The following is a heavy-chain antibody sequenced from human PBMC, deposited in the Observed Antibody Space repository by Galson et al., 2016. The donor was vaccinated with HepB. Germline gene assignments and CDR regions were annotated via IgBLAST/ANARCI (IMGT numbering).Heavy chain of an antibody. CDR3: ARQYWGGPSDY. Sequence: SETLSLTCAVSGVSISSNYWWTWVRQSPVKGLEWIGEIYHRGTTNYNPSLNRRVTISGDTSNNHFSLRLTSVTAADTALYYCARQYWGGPSDYWGQGILVTVSS. D-gene: IGHD2/OR15-2a*01. CDR2: IYHRGTT. J-gene: IGHJ4*02. V-gene: IGHV4-4*02. CDR1: GVSISSNYW.